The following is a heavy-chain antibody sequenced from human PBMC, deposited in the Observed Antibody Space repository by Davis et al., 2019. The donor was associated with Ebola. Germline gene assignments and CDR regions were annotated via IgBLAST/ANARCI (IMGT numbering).Heavy chain of an antibody. CDR2: IIPIFGTA. J-gene: IGHJ5*02. CDR3: ARGGSLLWFREAQNNWFDP. D-gene: IGHD3-10*01. CDR1: GGTFSSYA. V-gene: IGHV1-69*06. Sequence: AASVKVSCKASGGTFSSYAISWVRQAPGQGLEWMGGIIPIFGTANYAQKFQGRVTITADTSTSTAYMELSSLRSEDTAVYYCARGGSLLWFREAQNNWFDPWGQGTLVTVSS.